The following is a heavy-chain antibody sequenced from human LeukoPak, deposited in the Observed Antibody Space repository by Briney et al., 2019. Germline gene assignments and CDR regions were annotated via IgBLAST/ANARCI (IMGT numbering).Heavy chain of an antibody. Sequence: GGSLRLSCAASGFTFSSYGMHWVRQAPGKGLEWVAVIWYDGSNKYYADSVKGRFTISRDNSKNTLYLQMNSLRAEDTAVYYCARDHSSSWYVRSLYYYYMDVWGKGTTVTVSS. CDR3: ARDHSSSWYVRSLYYYYMDV. D-gene: IGHD6-13*01. J-gene: IGHJ6*03. CDR1: GFTFSSYG. V-gene: IGHV3-33*01. CDR2: IWYDGSNK.